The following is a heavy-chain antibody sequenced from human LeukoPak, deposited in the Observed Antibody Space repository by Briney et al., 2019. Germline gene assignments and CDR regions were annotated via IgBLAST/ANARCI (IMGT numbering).Heavy chain of an antibody. CDR3: ARQSYDAGSYSVLDH. CDR2: IYYSGTT. Sequence: SETLSLTCTVSGGSISGSDYYWGWLRQPPGKGLEWIGTIYYSGTTYYNPSLKSRLTISVDTSKNQFSLKLSSVTAADTAVYYCARQSYDAGSYSVLDHWGQGTLVTVSS. J-gene: IGHJ4*02. V-gene: IGHV4-39*01. CDR1: GGSISGSDYY. D-gene: IGHD3-10*01.